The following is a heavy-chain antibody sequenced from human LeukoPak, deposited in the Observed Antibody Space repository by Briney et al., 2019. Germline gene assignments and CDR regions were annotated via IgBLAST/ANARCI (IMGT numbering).Heavy chain of an antibody. D-gene: IGHD3-22*01. CDR3: ARDRGTSGYLP. CDR2: ISTSSNTI. Sequence: QPGGCLRLSCAASGFTVSSYSMNWVRQAPGKGVGGVSYISTSSNTIHYADSVKGRFTISRDNAKNSLYLQLSSLRDEDTAVYYCARDRGTSGYLPWGQGTLVTVSS. V-gene: IGHV3-48*02. J-gene: IGHJ5*02. CDR1: GFTVSSYS.